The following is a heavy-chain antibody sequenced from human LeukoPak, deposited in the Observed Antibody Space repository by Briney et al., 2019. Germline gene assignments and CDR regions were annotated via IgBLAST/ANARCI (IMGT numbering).Heavy chain of an antibody. CDR1: GFTFSDYY. CDR2: ISSSGSTI. D-gene: IGHD3-3*01. V-gene: IGHV3-11*04. CDR3: ARMYGSIFGVVIKTYYYYYMDV. Sequence: GGSLRLSCAASGFTFSDYYMSWIRQAPGKGLEWVSYISSSGSTIYYADSVKGRFAISRDNAKNSLYLQMNSLRAEDTAVYYCARMYGSIFGVVIKTYYYYYMDVWGKGTTVTVSS. J-gene: IGHJ6*03.